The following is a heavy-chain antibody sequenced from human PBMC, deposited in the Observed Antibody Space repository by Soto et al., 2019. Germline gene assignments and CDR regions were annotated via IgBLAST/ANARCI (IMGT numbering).Heavy chain of an antibody. CDR1: GGSISSGGYY. Sequence: SETLSLTCTVSGGSISSGGYYWSWIRQHPGKGLEWIGYICYSGSTYYNPSLKSRVTISVDTSKNQFSLKLSSVTAADTAVYYRAGSFGVSAASEFDAWGQGTPVTVSS. CDR3: AGSFGVSAASEFDA. CDR2: ICYSGST. J-gene: IGHJ5*02. D-gene: IGHD2-8*01. V-gene: IGHV4-31*03.